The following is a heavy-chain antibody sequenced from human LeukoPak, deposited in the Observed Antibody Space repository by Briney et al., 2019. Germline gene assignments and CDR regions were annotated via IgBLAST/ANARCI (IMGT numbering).Heavy chain of an antibody. CDR2: ISGSGGST. J-gene: IGHJ4*02. CDR3: AKDYDSSGYYYGSSSYFDY. V-gene: IGHV3-23*01. D-gene: IGHD3-22*01. Sequence: PGGSLRLSCAASGFTFSSYAMSWVRQAPGKGLEWVSAISGSGGSTYYADSVKGRFTISRDNSKNTLYLRMNSLRAEDTAVYYCAKDYDSSGYYYGSSSYFDYWGQGTLVTVSS. CDR1: GFTFSSYA.